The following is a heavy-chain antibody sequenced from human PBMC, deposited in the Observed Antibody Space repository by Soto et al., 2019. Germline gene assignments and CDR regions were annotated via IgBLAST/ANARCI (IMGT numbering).Heavy chain of an antibody. Sequence: GGSLRLSCAASGFTFTRYSMNWVRQAPGKGLEWVSSISSTTNYIYYGDSMKGRFTISRDNAKNSLYLELNSLRAEDTAVYYCARESEDLTSNFDYWGQGTLVNVSS. V-gene: IGHV3-21*06. J-gene: IGHJ4*02. CDR2: ISSTTNYI. CDR3: ARESEDLTSNFDY. CDR1: GFTFTRYS.